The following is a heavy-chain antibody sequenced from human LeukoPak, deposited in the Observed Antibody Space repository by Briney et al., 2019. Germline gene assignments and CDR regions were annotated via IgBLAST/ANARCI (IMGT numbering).Heavy chain of an antibody. D-gene: IGHD6-19*01. V-gene: IGHV1-2*06. CDR2: INPNSGGT. J-gene: IGHJ4*02. CDR1: GYTFTGYY. Sequence: GASVKVSCKASGYTFTGYYMHWVRQAPGQGLEWMGRINPNSGGTNYAQKFQGRVTMTRDTSISTAYMELSRLRSDDTAVYYCARDPAVAGPELRGDYWGQGTLVTVSS. CDR3: ARDPAVAGPELRGDY.